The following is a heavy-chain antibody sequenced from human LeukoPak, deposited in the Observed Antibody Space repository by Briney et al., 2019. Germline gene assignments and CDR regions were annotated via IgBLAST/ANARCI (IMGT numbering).Heavy chain of an antibody. CDR2: ISGSGGST. Sequence: GGSLRLSCAASGFTFSRYAMSWVRQAPGKGLEWVSAISGSGGSTYYADSVKGRFTISRDNSKNTLYLQMNSLRAEDTAVYYCAKRERSSWYNYFDYWGQGTLVTVSS. CDR3: AKRERSSWYNYFDY. D-gene: IGHD6-13*01. J-gene: IGHJ4*02. V-gene: IGHV3-23*01. CDR1: GFTFSRYA.